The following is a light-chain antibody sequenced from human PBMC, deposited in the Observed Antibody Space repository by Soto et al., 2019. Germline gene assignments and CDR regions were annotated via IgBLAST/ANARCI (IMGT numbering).Light chain of an antibody. V-gene: IGLV2-14*01. Sequence: QSALTQPASVSGSPGQSITISCTGTSNDVGGYNYVSWYQQYPDTAPTLIIYDVSNRPSGVSTRFSGSKSGNRASLTISGLQAEDEADYYCSSYTTTTTACVFGTGTKLTVL. CDR3: SSYTTTTTACV. CDR1: SNDVGGYNY. CDR2: DVS. J-gene: IGLJ1*01.